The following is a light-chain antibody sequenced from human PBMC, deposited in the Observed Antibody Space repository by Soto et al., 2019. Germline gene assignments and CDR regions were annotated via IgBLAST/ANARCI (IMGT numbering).Light chain of an antibody. CDR1: QSVRSY. CDR2: AAS. CDR3: QQSYDTPWT. J-gene: IGKJ1*01. V-gene: IGKV1-39*01. Sequence: DIQMTQSPSSLSASVGDIVTITCRASQSVRSYLNWYQQKPGKAPKVLIYAASSLQSGVPSRFSGSGSGTDFTLTISSLQPEDFATYFCQQSYDTPWTFGHGTKVDI.